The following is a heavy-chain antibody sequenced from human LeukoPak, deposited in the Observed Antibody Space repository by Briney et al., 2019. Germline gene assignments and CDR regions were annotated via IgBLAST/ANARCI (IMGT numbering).Heavy chain of an antibody. Sequence: SETLSLTCAVYGGSFSGYYWSWIRQPPGKGLEWIGEINHGGSTTYNPSLKSRVTISVDTSKNQFSLKLSSVTAADTAVYYCARGDSSWFDYWGQGTLVTVSS. CDR2: INHGGST. J-gene: IGHJ4*02. V-gene: IGHV4-34*01. CDR1: GGSFSGYY. CDR3: ARGDSSWFDY. D-gene: IGHD6-13*01.